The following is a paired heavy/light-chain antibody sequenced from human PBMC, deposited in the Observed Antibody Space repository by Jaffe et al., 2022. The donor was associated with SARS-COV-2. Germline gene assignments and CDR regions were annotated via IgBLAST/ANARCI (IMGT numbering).Light chain of an antibody. J-gene: IGLJ2*01. CDR3: QAWDSSTADVV. V-gene: IGLV3-1*01. CDR1: KLGDKY. CDR2: QDS. Sequence: SYELTQPPSVSVSPGQTASITCSGDKLGDKYACWYQQKPGQSPVLVIYQDSKRPSGIPERFSGSNSGNTATLTISGTQAMDEADYYCQAWDSSTADVVFGGGTKLTVL.
Heavy chain of an antibody. CDR1: GYTFTSYG. Sequence: QVQLVQSGAEVKKPGASVKVSCKASGYTFTSYGISWVRQAPGQGLEWMGWISAYNGNTNYAQKLQGRVTMTTDTSTSTAYMELRSLRSDDTAVYYCARARYCSGGSCAWFDYWGQGTLVTVSS. CDR2: ISAYNGNT. J-gene: IGHJ4*02. V-gene: IGHV1-18*01. CDR3: ARARYCSGGSCAWFDY. D-gene: IGHD2-15*01.